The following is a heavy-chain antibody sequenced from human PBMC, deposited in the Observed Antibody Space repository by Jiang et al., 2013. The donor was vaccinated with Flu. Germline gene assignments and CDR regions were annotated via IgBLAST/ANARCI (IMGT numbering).Heavy chain of an antibody. D-gene: IGHD1-26*01. Sequence: KPTQTLTLTCTFSGFSLSTRGMCVSWIRQPPGKALEWLALIDWDDDKYYSTSLKTRLTISKDTSKNQVVLAMTNVDPVDTATYYRARIRRGNYYEKWFDPWGQGTLVTVSS. V-gene: IGHV2-70*01. CDR1: GFSLSTRGMC. CDR3: ARIRRGNYYEKWFDP. CDR2: IDWDDDK. J-gene: IGHJ5*02.